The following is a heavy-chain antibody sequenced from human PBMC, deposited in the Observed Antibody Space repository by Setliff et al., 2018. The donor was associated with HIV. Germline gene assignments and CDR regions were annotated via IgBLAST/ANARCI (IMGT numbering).Heavy chain of an antibody. CDR3: ARDWGVYPNYYYYMDV. CDR1: GLTFSNCG. Sequence: PGGSLRLSCATSGLTFSNCGMHWVRQAPGKGLEWVASIRSDGSNKYYADSVTGRFTVSGDISRNTLYLQMTSLRAEDTAVYYCARDWGVYPNYYYYMDVWGKGTTVTVSS. V-gene: IGHV3-30*02. D-gene: IGHD3-16*01. J-gene: IGHJ6*03. CDR2: IRSDGSNK.